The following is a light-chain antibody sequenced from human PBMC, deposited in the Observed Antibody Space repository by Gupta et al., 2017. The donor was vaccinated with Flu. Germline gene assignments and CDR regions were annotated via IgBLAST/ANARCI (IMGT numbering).Light chain of an antibody. CDR3: RQYGDYPIT. CDR2: GAS. Sequence: DIQMTQSPSSLSASVGDRVIITRRASLSISNSLGWFQQKPQKAPKSLIYGASSLQKGVPSRFSGSGSGSEFTLTISSVQPEDFGTYYCRQYGDYPITFGQGTRLEIK. J-gene: IGKJ5*01. V-gene: IGKV1D-16*01. CDR1: LSISNS.